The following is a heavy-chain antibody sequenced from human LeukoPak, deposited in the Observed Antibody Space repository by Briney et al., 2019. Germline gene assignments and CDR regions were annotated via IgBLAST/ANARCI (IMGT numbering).Heavy chain of an antibody. CDR1: GYTFTSYG. D-gene: IGHD2-2*01. CDR3: ARDLGLVVPAAISDY. Sequence: ASVKVSCKASGYTFTSYGISWVRQAPGQGLEWMGWISAYNGNTNYAQKLQGRVTMTTDTSTSTAHMELRSLRSDDTAVYYCARDLGLVVPAAISDYWGQGALVTVSS. CDR2: ISAYNGNT. J-gene: IGHJ4*02. V-gene: IGHV1-18*04.